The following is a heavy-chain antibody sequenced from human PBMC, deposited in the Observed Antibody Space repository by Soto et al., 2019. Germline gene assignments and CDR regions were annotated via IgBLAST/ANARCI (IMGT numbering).Heavy chain of an antibody. J-gene: IGHJ5*02. D-gene: IGHD3-10*01. CDR2: IYYSGST. Sequence: QLRLQESGPGLVKPSETLSLTCTVSGGSISSSSYYWGWIRQPPGKGLEWIGSIYYSGSTYYNPSLKSRVTISVDTSKNQFSLKLSSVTAADTAVYYCARQFNYYYGSGSYYSGVWFDPWGQGTLVTVSS. CDR3: ARQFNYYYGSGSYYSGVWFDP. CDR1: GGSISSSSYY. V-gene: IGHV4-39*01.